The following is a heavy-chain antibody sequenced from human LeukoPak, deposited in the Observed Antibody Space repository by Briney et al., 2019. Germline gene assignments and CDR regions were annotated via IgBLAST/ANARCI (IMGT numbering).Heavy chain of an antibody. V-gene: IGHV4-61*02. CDR1: GGSISSGSYY. CDR3: ARVGDSDYYDSSGYYVGFDI. J-gene: IGHJ3*02. Sequence: SETLSLTCTVSGGSISSGSYYWSWIRQPAGTGLEWIGRIYTSGSTNYNPSLKSRVTISVDTSKNQFSLKLSSVTAADTAVYYCARVGDSDYYDSSGYYVGFDIWGQGTMVTVSS. D-gene: IGHD3-22*01. CDR2: IYTSGST.